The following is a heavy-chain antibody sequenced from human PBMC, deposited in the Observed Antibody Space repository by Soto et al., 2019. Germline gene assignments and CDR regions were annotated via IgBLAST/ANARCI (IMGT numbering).Heavy chain of an antibody. CDR3: ARLNSRSGTEYLDY. Sequence: QVKLQESGPGLVQPAQTLSLSCTVSGGSITSGGIYWSWLRQHPRQGLEWIGYIYPSGSTTYNPSLASRVTISVDASKNQSPLTVTSLTVADTAVYYCARLNSRSGTEYLDYWGQGTVVSVSS. CDR1: GGSITSGGIY. J-gene: IGHJ4*02. CDR2: IYPSGST. V-gene: IGHV4-31*03. D-gene: IGHD6-19*01.